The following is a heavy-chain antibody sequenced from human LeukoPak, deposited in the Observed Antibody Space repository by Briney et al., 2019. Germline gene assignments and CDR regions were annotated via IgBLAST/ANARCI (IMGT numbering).Heavy chain of an antibody. V-gene: IGHV1-18*01. CDR2: ISVYNGNT. CDR3: ARDLIRAADFDF. D-gene: IGHD6-13*01. CDR1: GYIFNTYG. J-gene: IGHJ4*02. Sequence: GASVKVSCKASGYIFNTYGISWVRQAPGQGLEWMGWISVYNGNTNYAEKFRDRVTMTTDTSTNTAYMELRSLRSDDTAVYYCARDLIRAADFDFWGQGTLVTVSS.